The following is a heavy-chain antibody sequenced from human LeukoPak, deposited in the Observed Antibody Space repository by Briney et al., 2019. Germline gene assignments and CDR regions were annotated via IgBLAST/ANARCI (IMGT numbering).Heavy chain of an antibody. J-gene: IGHJ6*03. CDR3: ARGVRGVNYYYMDV. V-gene: IGHV3-11*01. Sequence: GGSLRLSCAASGFTFSDYYMSRIRHAPEKGLEWGSYISSSGSTIYYEDSVKGRFTISSDREKNSLYLQMNSLRADDTAVYYCARGVRGVNYYYMDVWGKGTTVTVSS. CDR2: ISSSGSTI. D-gene: IGHD3-10*01. CDR1: GFTFSDYY.